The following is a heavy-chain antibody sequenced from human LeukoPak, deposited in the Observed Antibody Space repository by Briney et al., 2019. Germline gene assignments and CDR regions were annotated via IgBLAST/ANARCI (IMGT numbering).Heavy chain of an antibody. CDR2: INHSGST. Sequence: SETLSLTCAVYGGSFSGYYWSWIRQPPGKGLEWIGEINHSGSTNYNPSLKSRVTISVDTSKNQFSLKLSSVTAADTAVYYCARGRMDVAGYSSSWYSFKYYFDYWGQGTLVTVSS. CDR3: ARGRMDVAGYSSSWYSFKYYFDY. D-gene: IGHD6-13*01. CDR1: GGSFSGYY. J-gene: IGHJ4*02. V-gene: IGHV4-34*01.